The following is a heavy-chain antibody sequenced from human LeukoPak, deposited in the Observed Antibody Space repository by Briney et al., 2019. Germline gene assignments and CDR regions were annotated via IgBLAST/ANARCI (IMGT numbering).Heavy chain of an antibody. D-gene: IGHD6-13*01. V-gene: IGHV4-61*08. J-gene: IGHJ5*02. CDR2: IYYSGST. CDR3: ASQVTAAAGTNWFDP. Sequence: SETLSLTCTVSGGSISSGGYYWSWIRQHPGKGLEWIGYIYYSGSTYYKPSLRSRVTMSVDTSKNQFSLKLSSVTAADTAVYYCASQVTAAAGTNWFDPWGQGTLVTVSS. CDR1: GGSISSGGYY.